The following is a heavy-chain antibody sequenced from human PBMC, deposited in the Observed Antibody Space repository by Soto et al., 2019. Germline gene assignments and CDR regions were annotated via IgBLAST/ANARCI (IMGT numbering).Heavy chain of an antibody. CDR2: VYNSGFS. Sequence: QVQLQESGPGLVKPSETLSLTCTVSGGSINGNYCNWFRQPPGQGPEWIGYVYNSGFSKDNPSLGXRSAVTQAPSKNQFSLRLTAVTAADTAVYYCATAAGWLTASWGQGTRVTVSS. CDR1: GGSINGNY. V-gene: IGHV4-59*01. D-gene: IGHD2-21*02. J-gene: IGHJ5*02. CDR3: ATAAGWLTAS.